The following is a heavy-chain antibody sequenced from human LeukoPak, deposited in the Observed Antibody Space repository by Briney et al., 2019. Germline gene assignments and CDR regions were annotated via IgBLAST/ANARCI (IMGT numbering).Heavy chain of an antibody. CDR3: ARGAVVVAAIDDAFEI. CDR2: ISSSSSYI. J-gene: IGHJ3*02. D-gene: IGHD2-15*01. V-gene: IGHV3-21*01. Sequence: PGGSLRLSCAASGFTFSSYSMNWVRQAPGKGLEWVSSISSSSSYIYYADSVKGRFTIPRDNAKNSLYLQMNSLRAEDTALYYCARGAVVVAAIDDAFEIWGQGTMVTVSS. CDR1: GFTFSSYS.